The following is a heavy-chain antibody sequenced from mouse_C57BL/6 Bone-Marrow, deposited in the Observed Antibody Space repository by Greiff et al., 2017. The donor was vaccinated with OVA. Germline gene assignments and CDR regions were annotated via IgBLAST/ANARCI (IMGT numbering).Heavy chain of an antibody. J-gene: IGHJ2*01. Sequence: QVQLQQSGPELVKPGASVKISCKASGYAFSSSWMNWVKQRPGKGLEWIGRIYPGDGDTNYKGKFKGKATLTADKSSSTAYMQLSSPTSEDSAVYFCARGNYWGQGTTLTVSS. CDR2: IYPGDGDT. CDR1: GYAFSSSW. V-gene: IGHV1-82*01. CDR3: ARGNY.